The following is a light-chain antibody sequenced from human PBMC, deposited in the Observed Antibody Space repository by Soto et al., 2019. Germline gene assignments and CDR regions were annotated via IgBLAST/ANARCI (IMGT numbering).Light chain of an antibody. CDR2: PAS. CDR1: QGIASY. Sequence: DIQLTQSPSFLSASVGDRVTITCRASQGIASYLAWYQQKPGKAPNLLIYPASSLQSGVPSRFSDSGSGTEFTLTISSLQPEDFATYYCHQVNSYPLTFGGGTKVDIK. V-gene: IGKV1-9*01. CDR3: HQVNSYPLT. J-gene: IGKJ4*01.